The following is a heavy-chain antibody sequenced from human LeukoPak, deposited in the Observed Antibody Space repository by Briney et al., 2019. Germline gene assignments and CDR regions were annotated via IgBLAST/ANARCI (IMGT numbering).Heavy chain of an antibody. CDR2: ISGTDATT. CDR1: GFTFTSYA. D-gene: IGHD2-2*01. J-gene: IGHJ4*02. Sequence: GGSLRLSCAASGFTFTSYAMTWVRQAPGKGLERVSSISGTDATTYYADSVEGRFTSSRDNFMHTVYLQMNSLRVDDTAVYYCAKDLVPGYSSSWHKISFDSWGQGTLVTVSS. CDR3: AKDLVPGYSSSWHKISFDS. V-gene: IGHV3-23*01.